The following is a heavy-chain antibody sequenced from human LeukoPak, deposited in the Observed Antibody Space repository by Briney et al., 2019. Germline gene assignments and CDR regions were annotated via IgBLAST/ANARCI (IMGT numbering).Heavy chain of an antibody. CDR3: AKVGGKQWLVRFAYYYMDV. J-gene: IGHJ6*03. CDR1: GFTFSSYA. D-gene: IGHD6-19*01. Sequence: HPGGSLRLSCAASGFTFSSYAMSWVRQAPGKGLEWVSAISGSGGSTYYADSVKGRFTISRDNSKNTLYLQMNSLRAEDTAVYYCAKVGGKQWLVRFAYYYMDVWGKGTTVTVSS. CDR2: ISGSGGST. V-gene: IGHV3-23*01.